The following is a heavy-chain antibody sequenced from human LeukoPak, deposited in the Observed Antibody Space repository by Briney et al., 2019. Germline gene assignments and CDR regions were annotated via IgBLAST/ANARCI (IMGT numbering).Heavy chain of an antibody. Sequence: GGSLRLSCAASGFTFSNYSMSWVRQAPGKGLEWVSGISGRDGSTYFADSVKGRFTISRDKSKNTVNVQMSSLRVEDTALYYCAKANFAWGYWYFDLWGRGTLVTVSS. CDR1: GFTFSNYS. J-gene: IGHJ2*01. CDR2: ISGRDGST. CDR3: AKANFAWGYWYFDL. V-gene: IGHV3-23*01. D-gene: IGHD3-9*01.